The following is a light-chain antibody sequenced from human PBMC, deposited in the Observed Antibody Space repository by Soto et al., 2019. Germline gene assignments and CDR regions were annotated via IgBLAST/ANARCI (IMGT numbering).Light chain of an antibody. CDR2: GGS. CDR1: QSVSSN. CDR3: QHYHNWPPYT. J-gene: IGKJ2*01. Sequence: EIVMTQSPATLSVSPGERATLACRASQSVSSNLAWYQQKPGQAPRVLIYGGSIRATGIPARFSGSESGTEFTLTISSLQSDDFAVDYCQHYHNWPPYTFGQGKKLEIK. V-gene: IGKV3-15*01.